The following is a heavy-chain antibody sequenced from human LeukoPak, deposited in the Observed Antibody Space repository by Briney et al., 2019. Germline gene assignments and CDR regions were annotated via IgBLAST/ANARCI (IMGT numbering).Heavy chain of an antibody. CDR2: ISAYNGNT. CDR3: AREGDSSGYYWWYFDL. J-gene: IGHJ2*01. V-gene: IGHV1-18*01. Sequence: EASVKVSCKTSGYTFTSYGISWVRQAPGQGVEWMGWISAYNGNTNYAQKLQGRVTITTDTSTSTAYMELRSLRSDDTAVYYCAREGDSSGYYWWYFDLWGRGTLVTVSS. D-gene: IGHD3-22*01. CDR1: GYTFTSYG.